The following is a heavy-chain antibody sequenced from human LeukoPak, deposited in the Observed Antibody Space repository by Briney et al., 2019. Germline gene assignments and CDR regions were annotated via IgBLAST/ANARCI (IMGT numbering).Heavy chain of an antibody. CDR1: GFTFSSYA. CDR3: AKALWFGELLLLSIAY. V-gene: IGHV3-23*01. Sequence: QPGGSLRLSCAASGFTFSSYAMSWVRQAPGKGLEWVSVISGSGGSTYSADSVSGRFTITSDSDKTTLYLQLNSLRAGDTGVYYCAKALWFGELLLLSIAYWGQGTLVTVSS. J-gene: IGHJ4*02. CDR2: ISGSGGST. D-gene: IGHD3-10*01.